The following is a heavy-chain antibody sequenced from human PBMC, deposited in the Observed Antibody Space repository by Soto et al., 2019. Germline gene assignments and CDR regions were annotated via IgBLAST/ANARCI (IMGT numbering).Heavy chain of an antibody. CDR3: ARDRSGSIDY. Sequence: GGSLRLSCAASGFIFSSYGMNWVRQAPGKGLEWVAVMSFDGSIKYYADSVKGRFTISRDNSKDTLYLQMNSLRAEDTAVYYCARDRSGSIDYWGRGTLVTVSS. CDR2: MSFDGSIK. V-gene: IGHV3-30*03. D-gene: IGHD6-19*01. J-gene: IGHJ4*02. CDR1: GFIFSSYG.